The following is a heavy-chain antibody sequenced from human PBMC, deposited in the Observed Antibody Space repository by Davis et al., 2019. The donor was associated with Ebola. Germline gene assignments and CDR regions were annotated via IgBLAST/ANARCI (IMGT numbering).Heavy chain of an antibody. Sequence: MPSETLSLTCAVYGVSFSGYYWNWIRQPPGKGLEWIGEINHSGRTNYNPSLKSRVTMSVDTSKNQFSLRVRSVTAADTAGYYCARGGGYGGYGMDVWGQGTTVTGSS. V-gene: IGHV4-34*01. CDR1: GVSFSGYY. CDR2: INHSGRT. J-gene: IGHJ6*02. CDR3: ARGGGYGGYGMDV. D-gene: IGHD6-25*01.